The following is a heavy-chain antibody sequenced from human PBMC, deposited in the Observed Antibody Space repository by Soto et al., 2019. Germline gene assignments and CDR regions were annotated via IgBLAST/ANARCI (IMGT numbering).Heavy chain of an antibody. CDR3: ARQHSNYYYGMDV. V-gene: IGHV5-51*01. Sequence: GESLKISCKGSGYSFTSYWIGWVRQMPGKGLEWMGIIYPGDSDTRYSPSFQGQVTISADKSISTAYLQWSSLKASDTAMYYCARQHSNYYYGMDVWGQGTTVPVSS. CDR2: IYPGDSDT. D-gene: IGHD4-4*01. CDR1: GYSFTSYW. J-gene: IGHJ6*02.